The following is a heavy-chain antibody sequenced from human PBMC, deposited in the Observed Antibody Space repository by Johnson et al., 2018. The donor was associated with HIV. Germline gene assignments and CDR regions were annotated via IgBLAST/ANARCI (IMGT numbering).Heavy chain of an antibody. CDR2: IKQDGSEK. J-gene: IGHJ3*02. Sequence: EQLVESGGGLVQPGGSLRLSCAASGFTFSSYWMSWVRQAPGKGLEWVANIKQDGSEKYYVDSVKGRFTISRDNAKNSLYLQMNSLRAEDTAVYYCARDRGSSGWLDAFDILGQGTMVTVSS. CDR1: GFTFSSYW. V-gene: IGHV3-7*01. CDR3: ARDRGSSGWLDAFDI. D-gene: IGHD6-25*01.